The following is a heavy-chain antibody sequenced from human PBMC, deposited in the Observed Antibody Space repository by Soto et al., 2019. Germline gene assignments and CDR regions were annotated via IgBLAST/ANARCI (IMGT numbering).Heavy chain of an antibody. CDR2: ITENGANT. Sequence: EVQVLESGGGLGQSGGSLRLSCAASGFTFRNYAMTWVRQATGQGLEYVSSITENGANTYYASSVKGRFTISRDNSKNTLYLQMNSLRAEDTAIYYCAKGVLDRGVDSWGQGTLVTVSS. J-gene: IGHJ4*02. CDR1: GFTFRNYA. V-gene: IGHV3-23*01. CDR3: AKGVLDRGVDS. D-gene: IGHD6-6*01.